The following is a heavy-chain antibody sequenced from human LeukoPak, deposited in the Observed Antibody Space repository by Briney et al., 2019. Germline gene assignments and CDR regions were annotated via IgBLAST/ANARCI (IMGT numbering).Heavy chain of an antibody. J-gene: IGHJ4*02. CDR2: IYYSGST. Sequence: SETLSLTCTVSGGSISSSSYYWGWIRQPPGKGLEWIGSIYYSGSTYYNPSLKSRVTISVDTSKNQFSLKLSSVTAADTAVYYCARGRYSSSSPFFDYWGQGTLVTVSS. V-gene: IGHV4-39*01. CDR1: GGSISSSSYY. D-gene: IGHD6-6*01. CDR3: ARGRYSSSSPFFDY.